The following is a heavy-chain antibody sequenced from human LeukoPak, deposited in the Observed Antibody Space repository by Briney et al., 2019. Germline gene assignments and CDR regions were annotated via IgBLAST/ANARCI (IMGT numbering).Heavy chain of an antibody. J-gene: IGHJ4*02. Sequence: PGGSLRLSCAASGFTFSSYAMHWVRQAPGKGLEWVAVISYDGSNKYYADSVKGRFTISRVNSKNTLYLQMNSLRAEDTAVYYCARDHTAMVNSFDYWGQGTLVTVSS. D-gene: IGHD5-18*01. CDR3: ARDHTAMVNSFDY. V-gene: IGHV3-30-3*01. CDR1: GFTFSSYA. CDR2: ISYDGSNK.